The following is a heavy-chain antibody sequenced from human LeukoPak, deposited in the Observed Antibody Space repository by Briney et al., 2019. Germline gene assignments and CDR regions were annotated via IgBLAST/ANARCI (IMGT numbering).Heavy chain of an antibody. CDR1: GYTFTSYA. D-gene: IGHD2-21*02. V-gene: IGHV1-3*01. CDR3: ARNTETAIPLPYYFDY. J-gene: IGHJ4*02. Sequence: ASVKVSCKASGYTFTSYAMHWVRQAPGQRLEWMGWINAGNGNTKYSQKFQGRVTITRDTSASTAYMDLSSLRSEDTAVYYCARNTETAIPLPYYFDYWGQGTLVTVSS. CDR2: INAGNGNT.